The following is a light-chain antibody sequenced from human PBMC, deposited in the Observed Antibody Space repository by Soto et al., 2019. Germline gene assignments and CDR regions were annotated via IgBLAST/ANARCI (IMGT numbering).Light chain of an antibody. CDR2: GAS. CDR3: QQYGSSPPIT. V-gene: IGKV3-20*01. Sequence: EIVLTQPPGTLSLSPGERATLSCRASQSVSSSYLTWYQQKPGQAPRLLIYGASSRATGIPDRFSGSGSGTDFTLTINRLEPEAFAVYYCQQYGSSPPITFGQGTRLEIK. CDR1: QSVSSSY. J-gene: IGKJ5*01.